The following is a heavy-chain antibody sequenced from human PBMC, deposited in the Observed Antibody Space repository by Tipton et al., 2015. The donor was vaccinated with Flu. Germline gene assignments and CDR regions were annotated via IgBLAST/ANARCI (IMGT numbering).Heavy chain of an antibody. D-gene: IGHD6-19*01. J-gene: IGHJ4*02. Sequence: LRLSCAVSGYSISSGYYWGWIRQPPGKGLEWIGSIYHSGSTYYNPSLKSRVTISVDTSKSQFSLKLSSVTAADTAVYYCARQERSGWFLDYWGQGTLVTVSS. CDR1: GYSISSGYY. V-gene: IGHV4-38-2*01. CDR3: ARQERSGWFLDY. CDR2: IYHSGST.